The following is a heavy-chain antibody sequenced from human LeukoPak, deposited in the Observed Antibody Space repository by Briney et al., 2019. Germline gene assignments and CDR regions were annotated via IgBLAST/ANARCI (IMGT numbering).Heavy chain of an antibody. Sequence: PGGSLRLSCAASGFTVSSNYMSWVRQAPGKGLEWVSVIYSGGSTYYADSVKGRFTISGDNSKNTLYLQMNSLRAEDTAVYYCARDRIAVAGSVWGQGTLVTVSS. CDR3: ARDRIAVAGSV. V-gene: IGHV3-66*02. D-gene: IGHD6-19*01. CDR2: IYSGGST. CDR1: GFTVSSNY. J-gene: IGHJ4*02.